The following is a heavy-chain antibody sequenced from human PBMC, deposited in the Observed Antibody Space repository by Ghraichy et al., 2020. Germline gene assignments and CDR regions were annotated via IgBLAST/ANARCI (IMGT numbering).Heavy chain of an antibody. CDR1: GGSISSYY. CDR2: IYYSGST. D-gene: IGHD3-16*01. CDR3: ARHTPQNGIRLGVFDY. J-gene: IGHJ4*02. Sequence: GSLSLTCTVSGGSISSYYWSWIRQPPGKGLEWIGYIYYSGSTNYNPSLKSPFTMSVDTSKNQFSLKLSSVTDAATAVYYCARHTPQNGIRLGVFDYWGQGTLVTVSS. V-gene: IGHV4-59*08.